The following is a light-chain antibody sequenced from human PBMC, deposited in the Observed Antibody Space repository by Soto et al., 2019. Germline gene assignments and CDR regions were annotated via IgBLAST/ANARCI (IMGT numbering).Light chain of an antibody. CDR1: SSDVGGYNY. J-gene: IGLJ1*01. CDR3: SSYTSSSTYV. Sequence: QSVLTQPASVSGSPGQSITISCTGTSSDVGGYNYVSWYQHHPAKAPKLMIYDVSNRPSGVSNRFSGSKSGSTASLTISGLQAEDAADYYCSSYTSSSTYVFGTGTKVTVL. CDR2: DVS. V-gene: IGLV2-14*03.